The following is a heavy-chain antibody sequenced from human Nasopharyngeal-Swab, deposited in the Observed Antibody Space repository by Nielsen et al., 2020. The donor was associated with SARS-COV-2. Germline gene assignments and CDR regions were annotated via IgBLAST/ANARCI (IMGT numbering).Heavy chain of an antibody. CDR3: LRGIGGLQATDREF. CDR1: GFSFNTYT. D-gene: IGHD3-16*01. CDR2: IHTGSNDI. J-gene: IGHJ4*02. Sequence: GESLKISCAAFGFSFNTYTFNWVRQAPGKGLEWVSFIHTGSNDILYAESVKGRFSISRDDAQSSLHLQMNSLRVEDTAVYYCLRGIGGLQATDREFWGQGTLVTVSS. V-gene: IGHV3-21*06.